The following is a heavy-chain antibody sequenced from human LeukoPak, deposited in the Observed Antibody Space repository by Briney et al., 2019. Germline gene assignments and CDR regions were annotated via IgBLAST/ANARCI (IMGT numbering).Heavy chain of an antibody. V-gene: IGHV4-34*01. Sequence: SETLSLTCAVYGGSFSGYYWSWIRQPPGKGLEWIGEINHSGSTNYNPSLKSRVTISVDTSKNRFSLKLSSVTAADTAVYYCARGKTPDESSGHGVFDYWGQGTLVTVSS. CDR1: GGSFSGYY. D-gene: IGHD3-22*01. CDR2: INHSGST. J-gene: IGHJ4*02. CDR3: ARGKTPDESSGHGVFDY.